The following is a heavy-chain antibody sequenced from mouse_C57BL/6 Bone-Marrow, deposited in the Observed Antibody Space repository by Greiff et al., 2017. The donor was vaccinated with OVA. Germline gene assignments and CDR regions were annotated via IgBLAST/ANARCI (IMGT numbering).Heavy chain of an antibody. V-gene: IGHV1-26*01. CDR3: ARFLWSTWFAY. D-gene: IGHD6-5*01. J-gene: IGHJ3*01. Sequence: EVQLQQSGPELVKPGASVKISCKASGYTFTDYYMNWVKQSHGKSLEWIGDINPNNGGTSYNQKFKGKATLTVDKSSSTAYMELRSLTSEDSAVYYCARFLWSTWFAYWGQGTLVTVSA. CDR2: INPNNGGT. CDR1: GYTFTDYY.